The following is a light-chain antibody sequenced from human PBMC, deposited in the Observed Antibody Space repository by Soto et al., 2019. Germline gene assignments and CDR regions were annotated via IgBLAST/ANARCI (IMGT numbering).Light chain of an antibody. CDR2: GAS. CDR1: QNIRIY. V-gene: IGKV1-39*01. J-gene: IGKJ1*01. Sequence: DIQMTQSPSSLSASVGDRVTITCRASQNIRIYLNWFQQKPGKAPNLLIYGASSLQSGVPSRFSASGSGTVFTLTINSLQPEDFVVYYCQETYNSPLTFGQGTKVEVK. CDR3: QETYNSPLT.